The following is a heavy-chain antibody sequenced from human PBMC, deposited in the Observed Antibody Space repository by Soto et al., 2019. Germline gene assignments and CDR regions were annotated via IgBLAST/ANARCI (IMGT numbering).Heavy chain of an antibody. V-gene: IGHV3-23*01. J-gene: IGHJ4*02. CDR1: GFTFSSYA. Sequence: PGGSLRLSCAASGFTFSSYAMSWVRQAPGKGLEWVSAISGSGGSTYYADSVKGRFTISRDNSKNTLYLQMNSLRAEDTAVYYSAKVFYYYDSSGYEFAYWGQGSLVTVSS. CDR2: ISGSGGST. CDR3: AKVFYYYDSSGYEFAY. D-gene: IGHD3-22*01.